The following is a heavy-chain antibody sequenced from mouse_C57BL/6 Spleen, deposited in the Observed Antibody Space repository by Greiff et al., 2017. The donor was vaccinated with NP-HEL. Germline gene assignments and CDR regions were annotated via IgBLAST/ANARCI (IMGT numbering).Heavy chain of an antibody. J-gene: IGHJ4*01. Sequence: VQLQESGPGLVQPSQSLSITCTVSGFSLTSYGVHWVRQSPGKGLEWLGVIWSGGSTDYNAAFISRLSISKDNSKSQVFFKMNSLQADDTAICYCARNRAMITTRGYYAMDYWGQGTSVTVSS. CDR3: ARNRAMITTRGYYAMDY. D-gene: IGHD2-4*01. V-gene: IGHV2-2*01. CDR1: GFSLTSYG. CDR2: IWSGGST.